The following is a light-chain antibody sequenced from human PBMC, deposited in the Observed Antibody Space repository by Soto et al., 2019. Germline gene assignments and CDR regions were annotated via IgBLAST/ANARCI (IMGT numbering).Light chain of an antibody. CDR3: QHYNSYRWT. Sequence: DIQMTQSPSTLSASVGDRVTITCRASQSISNWLAWYQQKQGKAPKLLIYDASSLESGVPSRFSGSGSGTEFTLTISSLQPDDFATYYCQHYNSYRWTFGQGTKGDIK. CDR2: DAS. V-gene: IGKV1-5*01. CDR1: QSISNW. J-gene: IGKJ1*01.